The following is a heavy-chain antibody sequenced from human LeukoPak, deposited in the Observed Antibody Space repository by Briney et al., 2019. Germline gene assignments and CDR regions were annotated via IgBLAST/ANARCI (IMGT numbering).Heavy chain of an antibody. CDR2: ISASGTDT. Sequence: GGSLRLSCAASGFTFSSYAMSWVRQAPGKGLEGVSAISASGTDTYYADSVKGRFTISRDTSKNTVYLQMNSLRDEDTAVYYCAKQLGSGNYYPTGEDYWGQGTLVTVFS. V-gene: IGHV3-23*01. D-gene: IGHD3-10*01. CDR3: AKQLGSGNYYPTGEDY. J-gene: IGHJ4*02. CDR1: GFTFSSYA.